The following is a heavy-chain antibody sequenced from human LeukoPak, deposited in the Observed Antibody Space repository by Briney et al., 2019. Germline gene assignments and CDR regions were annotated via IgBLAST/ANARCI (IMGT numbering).Heavy chain of an antibody. J-gene: IGHJ4*02. CDR3: ARVTSGAAYYFDY. Sequence: PSETLSLTCSLSGGSISSSSSYWAWIRQPPGKGLEWIGSIYYSGNTYYNPSLKSRVTISVDTSKNQFSLKLSSVTAADTAVYYCARVTSGAAYYFDYWGQGTLVTVSS. CDR2: IYYSGNT. CDR1: GGSISSSSSY. D-gene: IGHD6-13*01. V-gene: IGHV4-39*01.